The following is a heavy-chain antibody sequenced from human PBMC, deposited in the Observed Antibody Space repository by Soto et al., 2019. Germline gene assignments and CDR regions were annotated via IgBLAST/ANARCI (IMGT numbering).Heavy chain of an antibody. J-gene: IGHJ4*02. CDR3: AGSGNYGNYYFAS. CDR1: GLTFSSYW. Sequence: EVQLVESGGGLVQPGGSLRLSCAASGLTFSSYWMHWVRQAPGKGLVWVSRINSDGSITTYADSVKGRFTISRDNAKNTLYLQINSLRAEDTAVYYCAGSGNYGNYYFASWGQGTLVTVSS. CDR2: INSDGSIT. D-gene: IGHD1-26*01. V-gene: IGHV3-74*01.